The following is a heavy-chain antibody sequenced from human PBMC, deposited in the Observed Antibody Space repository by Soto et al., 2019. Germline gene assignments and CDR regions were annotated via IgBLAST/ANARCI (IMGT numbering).Heavy chain of an antibody. CDR1: GYTFTSYG. V-gene: IGHV1-18*04. D-gene: IGHD3-3*01. CDR2: ISAYNGNT. CDR3: ARDLELRFSLFDP. J-gene: IGHJ5*02. Sequence: ASVKVSCKASGYTFTSYGISWVRQAPGQGREWMGWISAYNGNTNYAQKLQGRVTMTTDTSTSTAYMELRSLRADDTAVYYCARDLELRFSLFDPWGQGALVTVSS.